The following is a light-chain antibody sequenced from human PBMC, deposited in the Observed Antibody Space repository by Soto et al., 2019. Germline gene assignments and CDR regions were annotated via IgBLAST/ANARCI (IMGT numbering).Light chain of an antibody. Sequence: QPVLTHPPSASGTLGPSVTISCSGGNSNIGSNTVNLYQHLPGTAPNLLIYRSDQRPSGIPDRFSGSKYGTSASLDSSGLQSEDEADYYCTAWDGRLYGLVFGGGTKLTV. CDR3: TAWDGRLYGLV. V-gene: IGLV1-44*01. CDR2: RSD. J-gene: IGLJ3*02. CDR1: NSNIGSNT.